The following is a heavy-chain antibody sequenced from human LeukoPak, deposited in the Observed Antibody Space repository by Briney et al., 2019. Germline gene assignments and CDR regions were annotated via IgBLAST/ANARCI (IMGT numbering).Heavy chain of an antibody. V-gene: IGHV3-21*01. CDR1: GFTFSNYN. CDR3: ARAVVGSAYDYFDY. Sequence: GWSLRLSYAASGFTFSNYNMNWVRQAPGKGLEWVSFISNGGGYIYYTDSVKGRFTISRDNAKNSLFLQMNSLRAEDTAVYFCARAVVGSAYDYFDYWGQGTLVTVSS. D-gene: IGHD5-12*01. J-gene: IGHJ4*02. CDR2: ISNGGGYI.